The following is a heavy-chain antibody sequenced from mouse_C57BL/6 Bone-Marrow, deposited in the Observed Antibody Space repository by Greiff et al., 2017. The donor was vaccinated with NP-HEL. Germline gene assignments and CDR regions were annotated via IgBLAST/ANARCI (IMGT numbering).Heavy chain of an antibody. CDR1: GYTFTNYW. Sequence: QVQLKESGAELIRPGTSVKMSCKASGYTFTNYWIGWAKQRPGHGLEWIGDIYPGGGYTNYNEKFKGKATLTADKSSSTAYMQFSSLTSEDSAIYYCARGDSNGLFDYWGQGTTLTVSS. CDR3: ARGDSNGLFDY. CDR2: IYPGGGYT. V-gene: IGHV1-63*01. D-gene: IGHD2-5*01. J-gene: IGHJ2*01.